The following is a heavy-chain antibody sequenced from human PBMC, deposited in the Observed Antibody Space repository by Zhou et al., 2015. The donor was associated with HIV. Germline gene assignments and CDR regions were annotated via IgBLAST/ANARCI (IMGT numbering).Heavy chain of an antibody. J-gene: IGHJ5*02. Sequence: QVQVVQSGAEVKNPGSSVKVSCKASGGTFSSYAISWVRQAPGQGLEWMGGIIPIFGTANYAQKFQGRVTITADESTSTAYMELSSLRSEDTAVYYCARVTDPKTHWFDPLGPGNPGHRLL. CDR1: GGTFSSYA. CDR2: IIPIFGTA. CDR3: ARVTDPKTHWFDP. D-gene: IGHD5-18*01. V-gene: IGHV1-69*01.